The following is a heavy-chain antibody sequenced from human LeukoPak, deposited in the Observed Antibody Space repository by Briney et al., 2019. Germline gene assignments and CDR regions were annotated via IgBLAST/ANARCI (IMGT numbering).Heavy chain of an antibody. D-gene: IGHD3-22*01. V-gene: IGHV1-69*05. Sequence: SVKVSCKVSGGIFSNYVISWVRQAPGQGLEWMGGIIPVFGTPNYAQELRGRVTITTDESTSTAHTEMSSLRSEDTAVYYYARSHSPAYYAPFDYWGQGTLVTVSS. CDR1: GGIFSNYV. CDR3: ARSHSPAYYAPFDY. J-gene: IGHJ4*02. CDR2: IIPVFGTP.